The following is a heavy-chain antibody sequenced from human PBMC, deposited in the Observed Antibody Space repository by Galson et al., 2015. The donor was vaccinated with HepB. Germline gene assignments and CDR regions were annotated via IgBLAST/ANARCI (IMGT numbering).Heavy chain of an antibody. D-gene: IGHD2-8*02. CDR3: VGGVLNRGRDY. Sequence: SLRLSCAASGFTFSIYIMNWVRQAPGKGLEWVSYISSSSSTIYYADSVKGRFTISRDNAKNSLYLQMNSLRAEDTAVYYCVGGVLNRGRDYWGQGTLVTVSS. CDR1: GFTFSIYI. V-gene: IGHV3-48*01. CDR2: ISSSSSTI. J-gene: IGHJ4*02.